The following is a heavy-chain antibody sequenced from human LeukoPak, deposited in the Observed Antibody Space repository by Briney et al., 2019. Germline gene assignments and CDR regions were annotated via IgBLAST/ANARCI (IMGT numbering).Heavy chain of an antibody. CDR1: GGSISSYY. CDR3: ARDRGKGVAARLTYNWFDP. Sequence: SETPSLTCTVSGGSISSYYWSWIRQPAGKGLEWIGRIYTSGSTNYNPSLKSRVTMSVDTSKNQFSLKLSSVTAADTAVYYCARDRGKGVAARLTYNWFDPWGQGTLVTVSS. CDR2: IYTSGST. J-gene: IGHJ5*02. D-gene: IGHD6-6*01. V-gene: IGHV4-4*07.